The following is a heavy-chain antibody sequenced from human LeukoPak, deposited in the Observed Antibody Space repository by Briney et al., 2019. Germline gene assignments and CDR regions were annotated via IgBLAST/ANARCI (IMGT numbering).Heavy chain of an antibody. CDR1: GFTFSSYA. CDR3: VKDSPPRYSGSPPAY. V-gene: IGHV3-7*03. D-gene: IGHD1-26*01. CDR2: INKDGGEK. J-gene: IGHJ4*02. Sequence: GGSLRLSCAASGFTFSSYAMHWVRQAPGKGLEWVTNINKDGGEKYYVDSVKGRFTISRDNAKNSLYLQMNSLRADDTAVYYCVKDSPPRYSGSPPAYWGQGTLVTVSS.